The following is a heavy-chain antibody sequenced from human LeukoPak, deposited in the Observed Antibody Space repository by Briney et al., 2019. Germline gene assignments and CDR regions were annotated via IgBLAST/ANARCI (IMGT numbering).Heavy chain of an antibody. CDR1: EFAFSTYN. J-gene: IGHJ6*02. CDR2: ISTGSSTT. V-gene: IGHV3-48*01. Sequence: PGGSLRLSCAASEFAFSTYNMNWVRQAPGKGLEWVSYISTGSSTTYYADSVKGRFTISRDNVENSLYLQMNSLRAEDTAVYYCAKVSNYYYYYGMDVWGQGTTVTVSS. CDR3: AKVSNYYYYYGMDV.